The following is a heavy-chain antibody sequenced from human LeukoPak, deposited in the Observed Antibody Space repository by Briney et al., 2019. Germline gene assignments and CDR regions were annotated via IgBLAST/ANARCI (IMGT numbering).Heavy chain of an antibody. CDR2: INHSGST. V-gene: IGHV4-34*01. CDR3: ARVGITGGIDY. J-gene: IGHJ4*02. Sequence: PSETLSLTCAVYGGSFSGYYWSWIRPPPGKGLEWIGEINHSGSTNYNPSLKSRVTISVDTSKNQFSLKLSSVTAADTAVYYCARVGITGGIDYWGQGTLVTVSS. CDR1: GGSFSGYY. D-gene: IGHD7-27*01.